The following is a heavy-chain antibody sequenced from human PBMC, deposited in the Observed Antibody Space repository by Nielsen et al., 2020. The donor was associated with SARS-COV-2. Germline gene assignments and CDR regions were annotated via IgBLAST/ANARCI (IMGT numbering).Heavy chain of an antibody. Sequence: SETLSLTCTVSGGSISSSSYYWGWIRQPPGKGLEWIGSIYYSGSTYYNPSLKSRVTISVDTSKNQFSLKLSSVTAADTAVYYCARHRYYDSSGYFNPSFDYWGQGTLVTVSS. D-gene: IGHD3-22*01. CDR1: GGSISSSSYY. CDR3: ARHRYYDSSGYFNPSFDY. V-gene: IGHV4-39*01. J-gene: IGHJ4*02. CDR2: IYYSGST.